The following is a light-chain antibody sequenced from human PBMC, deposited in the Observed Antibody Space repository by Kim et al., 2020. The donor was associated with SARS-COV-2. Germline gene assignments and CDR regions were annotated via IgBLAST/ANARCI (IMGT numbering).Light chain of an antibody. CDR3: QQYNSSPLT. CDR1: QSISTW. V-gene: IGKV1-5*03. J-gene: IGKJ4*01. CDR2: KAY. Sequence: DIQMTQSPSTLSASVGDRVTITCRASQSISTWLAWYQQKPGKAPKLLIYKAYSLESGDPSRFSGSGSGTEFTLTISSLQPDDFATYYCQQYNSSPLTFGGGTKVDIK.